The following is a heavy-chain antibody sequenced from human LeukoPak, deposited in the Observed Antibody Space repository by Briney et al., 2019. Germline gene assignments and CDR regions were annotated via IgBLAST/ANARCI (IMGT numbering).Heavy chain of an antibody. CDR3: ARPKCLRQQDFDS. D-gene: IGHD5/OR15-5a*01. J-gene: IGHJ4*02. CDR1: GFTFTHFA. CDR2: ISRSGDNT. Sequence: GGSLRLSCEASGFTFTHFAMNWVRQAPGKGLEWGSTISRSGDNTYYTDSVRGRFTISRENSKNTLYLEMKSLRAEDTALYYCARPKCLRQQDFDSWGQGALVTSPQ. V-gene: IGHV3-23*01.